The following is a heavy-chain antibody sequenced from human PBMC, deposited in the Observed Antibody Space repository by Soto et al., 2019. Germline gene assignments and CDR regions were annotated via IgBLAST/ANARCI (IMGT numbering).Heavy chain of an antibody. D-gene: IGHD4-17*01. V-gene: IGHV3-23*01. CDR1: GLTFSDYA. Sequence: EGQLLESGGGLVHPGGSLRLSCAVSGLTFSDYAMTWVRQAPGQGLEWVSTIISTGAVTYYSDSVKGRFTISRDNSKNTVYVNMNDLRVDDTALDYCANGYGDYYPALPMWGQGTMVSVSS. J-gene: IGHJ3*02. CDR3: ANGYGDYYPALPM. CDR2: IISTGAVT.